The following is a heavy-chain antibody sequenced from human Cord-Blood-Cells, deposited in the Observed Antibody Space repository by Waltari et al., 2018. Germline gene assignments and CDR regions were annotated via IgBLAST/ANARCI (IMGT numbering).Heavy chain of an antibody. CDR3: AKEVGATSSSWTDY. J-gene: IGHJ4*02. CDR1: GFTFSSDA. D-gene: IGHD6-13*01. V-gene: IGHV3-23*01. Sequence: EVQLLESGCGLVQPGGSLRLSCAASGFTFSSDAMNGVRRVPGKGLEWVSAFSGRGGSTYYADSVKGRFTISRDNSKNTLSLQMNSLRAEDTAVYYCAKEVGATSSSWTDYWGQGTLVTVSS. CDR2: FSGRGGST.